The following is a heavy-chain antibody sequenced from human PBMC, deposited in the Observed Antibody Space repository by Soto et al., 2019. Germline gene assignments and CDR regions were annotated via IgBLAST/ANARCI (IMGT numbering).Heavy chain of an antibody. D-gene: IGHD5-18*01. CDR3: ARQRSYGYFGAFDI. V-gene: IGHV5-51*01. CDR2: IYPGDSDT. Sequence: PGESLKISCSISGYSFTSYWIGWVRQMPGKGLEWMGIIYPGDSDTRYSPSFQGQVTISAGKSISTAYLQWSSLKASDTAMYYCARQRSYGYFGAFDIWGQGTMVTVSS. CDR1: GYSFTSYW. J-gene: IGHJ3*02.